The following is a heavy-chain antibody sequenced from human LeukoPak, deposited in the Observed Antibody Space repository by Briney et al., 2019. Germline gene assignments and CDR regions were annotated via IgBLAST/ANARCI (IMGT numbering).Heavy chain of an antibody. CDR1: GFTFSSYW. CDR2: IKQDGSEK. D-gene: IGHD5-12*01. J-gene: IGHJ2*01. CDR3: AREIWATIYWYFDL. V-gene: IGHV3-7*03. Sequence: GGSLRLSCAASGFTFSSYWISWVRQAPGKGLDRVANIKQDGSEKYYVDSVKGRFTISRDNAKNSLYLQMNSLRAEDTAVYYCAREIWATIYWYFDLWGRGTLVTVSS.